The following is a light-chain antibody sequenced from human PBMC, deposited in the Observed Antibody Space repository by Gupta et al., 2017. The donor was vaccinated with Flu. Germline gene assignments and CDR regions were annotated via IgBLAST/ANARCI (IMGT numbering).Light chain of an antibody. CDR1: QSFVSRSDNKNY. CDR2: WAS. Sequence: DIVVTESPDSLAVSLGETATINCKSSQSFVSRSDNKNYLARYQEKGGPPPKLLFYWASTPEYGVPDRFRGSGSGTDFTLTISGLQADDVAVYFCQQYHTTPPTFGQGTRLEMK. J-gene: IGKJ5*01. V-gene: IGKV4-1*01. CDR3: QQYHTTPPT.